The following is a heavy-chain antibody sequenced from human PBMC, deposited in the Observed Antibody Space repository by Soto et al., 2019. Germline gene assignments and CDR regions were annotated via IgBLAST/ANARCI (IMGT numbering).Heavy chain of an antibody. CDR2: IVVGSGNT. CDR1: GFTFTSSA. CDR3: AYNYYDSSGRYYFDY. D-gene: IGHD3-22*01. Sequence: SVKVSCKASGFTFTSSAMQWVRQARGQRLEWIGWIVVGSGNTNYAQKFQERVTITRDMSTSTAYMELSSLRSEDTAVYYCAYNYYDSSGRYYFDYWGQGTLVTVSS. V-gene: IGHV1-58*02. J-gene: IGHJ4*02.